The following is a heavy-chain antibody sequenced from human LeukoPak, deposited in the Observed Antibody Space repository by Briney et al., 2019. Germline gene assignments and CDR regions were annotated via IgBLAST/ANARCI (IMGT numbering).Heavy chain of an antibody. J-gene: IGHJ4*02. CDR1: GFTFSSYA. CDR2: ISGSGGST. D-gene: IGHD5-18*01. V-gene: IGHV3-23*01. CDR3: AKDLLVRGYSRYFDY. Sequence: GGSPRLSCAASGFTFSSYAMSWVRQAPGKGLEWVSAISGSGGSTYYADSVKGRFTISRDNSKNTLYLQMNSLRAEDTAVYYCAKDLLVRGYSRYFDYWGQGTLVTVSS.